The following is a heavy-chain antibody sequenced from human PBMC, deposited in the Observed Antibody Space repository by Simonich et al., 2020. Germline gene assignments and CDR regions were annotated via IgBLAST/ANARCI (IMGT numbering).Heavy chain of an antibody. Sequence: QVQLVQSGAEVKKPGASVKVSCKASGYTFTGYYMHWVRQAPGQGLEWMGWINPNSGGTNYEQKLQGRGTMTRDTSISTAYRELSRLRSDDTAVYYCARVSGGTAMVTSTFDIWGQGTMVTVSS. CDR1: GYTFTGYY. J-gene: IGHJ3*02. V-gene: IGHV1-2*02. CDR2: INPNSGGT. D-gene: IGHD5-18*01. CDR3: ARVSGGTAMVTSTFDI.